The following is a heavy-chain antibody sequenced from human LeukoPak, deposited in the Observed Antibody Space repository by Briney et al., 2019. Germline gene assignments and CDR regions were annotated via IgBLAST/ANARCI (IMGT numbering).Heavy chain of an antibody. Sequence: SVKVSCKASGGTFSSYAISWVRQAPGQGLEWMGGIIPIFGTANYAQKFQGRVTITADESTSTAYMELSSLRSEDTAVYYCASQLAAAAGTSFDYWGQGTLVTVSS. V-gene: IGHV1-69*13. D-gene: IGHD6-13*01. CDR2: IIPIFGTA. CDR3: ASQLAAAAGTSFDY. CDR1: GGTFSSYA. J-gene: IGHJ4*02.